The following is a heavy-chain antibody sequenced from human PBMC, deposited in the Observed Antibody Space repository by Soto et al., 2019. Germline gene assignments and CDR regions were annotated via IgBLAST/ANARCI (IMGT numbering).Heavy chain of an antibody. J-gene: IGHJ5*02. CDR3: AKDRSGGSCYSS. CDR2: ISYDGSNK. Sequence: PGGSLRLSCAASGFTFSSYGMHWVRQAPGKGLEWVAVISYDGSNKYYADSVKGRFTISRDNSKNTLYPQMNSLRAEDTAVYYCAKDRSGGSCYSSWGQGTLVTVSS. D-gene: IGHD2-15*01. CDR1: GFTFSSYG. V-gene: IGHV3-30*18.